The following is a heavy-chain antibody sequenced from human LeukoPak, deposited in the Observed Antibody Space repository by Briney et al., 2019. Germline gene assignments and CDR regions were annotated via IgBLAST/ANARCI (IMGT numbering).Heavy chain of an antibody. J-gene: IGHJ6*02. CDR3: ARRAYCSGDCTKHFSYYNAMDV. D-gene: IGHD2-21*02. CDR1: GYSFTSYW. Sequence: GESLKISCKGSGYSFTSYWISWVRQMPGKGLEWMGRIDPSDSYTNYSPSFQGHVTISADKSISTAYLQWSSLKASDGAIYYCARRAYCSGDCTKHFSYYNAMDVWGQGTTVTVSS. V-gene: IGHV5-10-1*01. CDR2: IDPSDSYT.